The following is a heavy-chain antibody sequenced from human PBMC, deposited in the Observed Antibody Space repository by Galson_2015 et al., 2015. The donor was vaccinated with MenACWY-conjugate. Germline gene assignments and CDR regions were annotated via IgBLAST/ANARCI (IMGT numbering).Heavy chain of an antibody. J-gene: IGHJ3*01. V-gene: IGHV3-48*02. CDR2: ISPTSGTI. CDR3: ARRDARLAKLVGACDL. Sequence: GLEWVSYISPTSGTIYYADPVKGRFTISRDNAKNSLYLQMNSLRDEDSAVYYCARRDARLAKLVGACDLWGQGTKVTVSS. D-gene: IGHD3-16*01.